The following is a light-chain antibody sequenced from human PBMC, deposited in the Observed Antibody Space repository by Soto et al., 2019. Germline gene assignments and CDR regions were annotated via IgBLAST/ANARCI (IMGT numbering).Light chain of an antibody. CDR3: QQYNSYSPAT. J-gene: IGKJ1*01. Sequence: RMWLAWYQQKPGKAPKLLIVDASTLDSGVPSRFSGRGSETEFTLTISRXQPDDFATYYCQQYNSYSPATFGQGTKVDI. CDR1: RMW. V-gene: IGKV1-5*01. CDR2: DAS.